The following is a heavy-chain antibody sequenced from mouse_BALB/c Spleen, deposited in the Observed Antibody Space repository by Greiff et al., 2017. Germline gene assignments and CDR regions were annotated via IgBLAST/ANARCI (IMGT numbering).Heavy chain of an antibody. CDR3: ARESTTAFAY. Sequence: EVQLVESGPGLVKPSQSLSLTCSVTGYSITSGYYWNWIRQFPGNKLEWMGYISYDGSNNYNPSLKNRISITRDTSKNQFFLKLNSVTTEDTATYYCARESTTAFAYWGQGTLVTVSA. J-gene: IGHJ3*01. CDR2: ISYDGSN. CDR1: GYSITSGYY. V-gene: IGHV3-6*02. D-gene: IGHD1-2*01.